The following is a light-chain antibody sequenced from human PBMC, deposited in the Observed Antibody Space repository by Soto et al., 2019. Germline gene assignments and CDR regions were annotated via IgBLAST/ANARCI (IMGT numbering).Light chain of an antibody. CDR1: SSDIGAYFY. J-gene: IGLJ2*01. CDR3: SIYAVSNNLK. CDR2: EIS. V-gene: IGLV2-8*01. Sequence: QSVLTQPPSASGSPGQSVTISCTGTSSDIGAYFYVSWYQQHPGKAPKLIIYEISKRPSGVPDRFSGCKSGNTASLTVSGLQADDEADYYCSIYAVSNNLKFGGGTKLTVL.